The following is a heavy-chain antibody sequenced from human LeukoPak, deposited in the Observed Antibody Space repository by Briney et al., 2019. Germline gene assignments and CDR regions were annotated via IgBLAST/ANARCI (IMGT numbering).Heavy chain of an antibody. CDR2: ISSSSSYT. CDR1: GFTFSDYY. D-gene: IGHD3-22*01. Sequence: PGGSLRLSCAASGFTFSDYYMSWIRQAPGKGLEWVSYISSSSSYTNYADSVKGRFTISRDNAKNSLYLQMNSLRAEDTAVYNCARDYYYDSSGSVYWGQGTLVTVSS. CDR3: ARDYYYDSSGSVY. J-gene: IGHJ4*02. V-gene: IGHV3-11*06.